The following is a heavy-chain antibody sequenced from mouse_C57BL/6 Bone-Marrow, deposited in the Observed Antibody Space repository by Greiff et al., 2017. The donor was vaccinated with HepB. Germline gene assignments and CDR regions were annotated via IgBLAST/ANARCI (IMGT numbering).Heavy chain of an antibody. J-gene: IGHJ4*01. CDR3: ARVNDGYYYAMDY. Sequence: EVQLVESGGGLVKPGGSLKLSCAASGFTFSSYAMSWVRQTPEKRLEWVATISDGGSYTYYPDNVKGRFTISRDNAKNNLYLQMSHLKSEDTAMYYCARVNDGYYYAMDYWGQGTSVTVSS. CDR1: GFTFSSYA. D-gene: IGHD2-3*01. CDR2: ISDGGSYT. V-gene: IGHV5-4*01.